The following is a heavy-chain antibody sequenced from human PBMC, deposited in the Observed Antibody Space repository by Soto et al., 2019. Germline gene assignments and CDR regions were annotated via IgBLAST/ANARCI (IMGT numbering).Heavy chain of an antibody. V-gene: IGHV3-30*18. Sequence: QVQLVESGGGAVQPGRSLRLSCAASGFTFDSHGMHWVRQAPGKGLERVAVISSDGNNKYYADSVKGRFTISRDNFNDTLYLQMSSLRAEDTAVYYCAKDLLPNTVTTCGSWGQGTLVTVSS. J-gene: IGHJ5*02. CDR2: ISSDGNNK. CDR3: AKDLLPNTVTTCGS. CDR1: GFTFDSHG. D-gene: IGHD4-17*01.